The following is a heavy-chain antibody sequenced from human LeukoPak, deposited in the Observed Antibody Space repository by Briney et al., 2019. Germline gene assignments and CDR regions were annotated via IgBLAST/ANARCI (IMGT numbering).Heavy chain of an antibody. CDR1: GFTFSSSA. V-gene: IGHV3-23*01. CDR2: ISGSGGST. Sequence: PGGSLRLSCVASGFTFSSSAMNWVRQAPGEGLQWVSAISGSGGSTYYADSVKGRFTISRDNSKNTLYLQMNSLRAEDTAVYYCAKEGYYDSSGPWGQGTLVTVSS. CDR3: AKEGYYDSSGP. J-gene: IGHJ5*02. D-gene: IGHD3-22*01.